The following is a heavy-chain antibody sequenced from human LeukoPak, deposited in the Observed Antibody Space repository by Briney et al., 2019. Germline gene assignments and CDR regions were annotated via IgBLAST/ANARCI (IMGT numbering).Heavy chain of an antibody. V-gene: IGHV4-39*07. J-gene: IGHJ4*02. CDR3: ARSPHSSGYRFDY. CDR1: GGSISSSSYY. D-gene: IGHD3-22*01. Sequence: PSETLSLTCTVSGGSISSSSYYWGWIRQPPGKGLEWIGSIYYSGSTYYNPSLKSRVTISVDTSKNQISLKLSSVTAADTAVYYCARSPHSSGYRFDYWGQGTLVTVSS. CDR2: IYYSGST.